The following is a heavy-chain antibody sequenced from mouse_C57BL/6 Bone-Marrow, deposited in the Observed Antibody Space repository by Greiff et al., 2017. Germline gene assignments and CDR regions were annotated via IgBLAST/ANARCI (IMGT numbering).Heavy chain of an antibody. D-gene: IGHD1-1*01. CDR1: GFTFSSYG. J-gene: IGHJ3*01. V-gene: IGHV5-6*01. Sequence: EVKLVESGGDLVKPGGSLQLSCAASGFTFSSYGMSWVRQTPDKRLEWVATISSGGSYNYYPDSVKGRFTISRDNAKNTLYLQMSSLKSEDTAMYFCARHWYYGSIYVGWFAYWGQGTLVTVSA. CDR2: ISSGGSYN. CDR3: ARHWYYGSIYVGWFAY.